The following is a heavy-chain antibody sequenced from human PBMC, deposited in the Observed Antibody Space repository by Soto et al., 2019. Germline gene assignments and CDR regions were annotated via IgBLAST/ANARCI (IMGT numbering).Heavy chain of an antibody. D-gene: IGHD6-19*01. CDR2: ISGSGGST. J-gene: IGHJ4*02. CDR3: AKDLRRRIAVAGTFDY. V-gene: IGHV3-23*01. Sequence: GGSLRLSCAASGFTFSSYAMSWVRQAPGKGLEWVSAISGSGGSTYYADSVKGRFTISRDNSKNTLYLQMNSLRAEDTAVYYCAKDLRRRIAVAGTFDYWGQGTLVTVSS. CDR1: GFTFSSYA.